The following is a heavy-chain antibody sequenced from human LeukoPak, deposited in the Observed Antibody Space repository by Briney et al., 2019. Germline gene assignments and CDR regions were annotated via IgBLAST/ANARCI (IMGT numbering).Heavy chain of an antibody. CDR3: ARFQGYCSSTSCYPYYFDY. J-gene: IGHJ4*02. CDR2: IYSGGLT. Sequence: PGGSLRLSCAASGFTVSSHFMSWVRQAPGKGLEWVSVIYSGGLTYYADSVKGRFTISRDNSRNTLYLQMNSLRAEDTAVYYCARFQGYCSSTSCYPYYFDYWGQGTLVTVSS. V-gene: IGHV3-53*01. D-gene: IGHD2-2*01. CDR1: GFTVSSHF.